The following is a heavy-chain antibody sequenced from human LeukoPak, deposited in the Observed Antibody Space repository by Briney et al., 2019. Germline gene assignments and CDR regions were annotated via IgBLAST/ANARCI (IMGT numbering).Heavy chain of an antibody. Sequence: SETLSLTFTVSGGSISSYYGSWIRQPAGKGLEWIGRIYGSGSTNYNPSLKSRVTMSVDTYENQFFLKLSSVTAADTAVYYCAREKYSSSSFDYWGQGTLVTVSS. J-gene: IGHJ4*02. CDR2: IYGSGST. V-gene: IGHV4-4*07. CDR3: AREKYSSSSFDY. CDR1: GGSISSYY. D-gene: IGHD6-6*01.